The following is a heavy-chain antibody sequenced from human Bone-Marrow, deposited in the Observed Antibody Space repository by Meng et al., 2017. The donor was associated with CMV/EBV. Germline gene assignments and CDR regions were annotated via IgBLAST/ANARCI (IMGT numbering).Heavy chain of an antibody. Sequence: SETLSLTCTVSGDSISNSIYFWGWIRQPPGKGLEWIGSVYSTGSAYFNPSLKSRVTLSVDTSRNQFSLKLTAVTAADKAVDYCARDRGRYSYYYFDYWGRGTLVPSPQ. J-gene: IGHJ4*02. V-gene: IGHV4-39*07. CDR2: VYSTGSA. CDR1: GDSISNSIYF. D-gene: IGHD5-18*01. CDR3: ARDRGRYSYYYFDY.